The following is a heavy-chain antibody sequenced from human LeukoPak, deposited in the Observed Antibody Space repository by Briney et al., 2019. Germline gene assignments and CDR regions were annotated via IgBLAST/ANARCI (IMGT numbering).Heavy chain of an antibody. D-gene: IGHD3-3*01. CDR1: GGSFSGYY. J-gene: IGHJ4*02. CDR2: INHSGST. CDR3: AKDESFHPSYVFYGFDY. V-gene: IGHV4-34*01. Sequence: PSETLYLTCAVHGGSFSGYYWSLIRQPPGKGLEWIGEINHSGSTNYNPSLKSRVTISVDTSQHQFSLKLSSVTAADTDGYYCAKDESFHPSYVFYGFDYWGQGTLVTVSS.